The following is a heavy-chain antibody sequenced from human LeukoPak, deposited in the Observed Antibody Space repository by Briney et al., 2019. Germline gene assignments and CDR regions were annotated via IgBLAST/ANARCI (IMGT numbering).Heavy chain of an antibody. CDR1: GGSFSGYY. D-gene: IGHD5-12*01. Sequence: SETLSLTCAVYGGSFSGYYWSWIRQPPGKGLEWIGEINHSGSTNYNPSLKSRVTISVDTSKNQFSLKLSSVTAADTAVYYCARMGGLSRWLRRYYFDYWGQGTLVTVSS. CDR3: ARMGGLSRWLRRYYFDY. CDR2: INHSGST. V-gene: IGHV4-34*01. J-gene: IGHJ4*02.